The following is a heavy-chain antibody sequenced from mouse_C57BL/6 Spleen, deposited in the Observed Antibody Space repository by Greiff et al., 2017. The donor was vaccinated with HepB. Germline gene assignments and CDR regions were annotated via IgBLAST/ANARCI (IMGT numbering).Heavy chain of an antibody. D-gene: IGHD2-3*01. J-gene: IGHJ3*01. CDR2: IYPGDGDT. CDR1: GYAFSSYW. CDR3: ARPSDGYYFAY. V-gene: IGHV1-80*01. Sequence: QVQLQQSGAELVKPGASVKISCKASGYAFSSYWMNWVKQRPGKGLEWIGQIYPGDGDTNYNGKFKGKATLTADKSSSTASMQLSSLTSEDSAVYFCARPSDGYYFAYWGQGTLVTVSA.